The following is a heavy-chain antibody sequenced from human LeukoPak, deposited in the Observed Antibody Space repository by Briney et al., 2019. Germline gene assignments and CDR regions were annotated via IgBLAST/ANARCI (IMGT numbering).Heavy chain of an antibody. D-gene: IGHD3-16*01. Sequence: GGSLRLSCAASGFTFSSYWMSWVRQAPGKGLEWVANIKQDGSEKYYVDSVKGRFTISRDNAKNSLYLQMNSLRAEDTAVYYCAGEGGESDFDYWGQGTLVTVSS. CDR2: IKQDGSEK. J-gene: IGHJ4*02. V-gene: IGHV3-7*01. CDR1: GFTFSSYW. CDR3: AGEGGESDFDY.